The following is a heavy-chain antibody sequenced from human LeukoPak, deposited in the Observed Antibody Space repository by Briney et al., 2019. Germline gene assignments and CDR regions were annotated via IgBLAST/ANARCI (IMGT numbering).Heavy chain of an antibody. J-gene: IGHJ3*02. CDR3: ARGVGFSDTAYDAFDI. V-gene: IGHV4-34*01. D-gene: IGHD5-18*01. CDR1: GGSFSGYY. CDR2: INHSGST. Sequence: PSETLSLTCAVYGGSFSGYYWSWIRQPPGKGLEWTGEINHSGSTNYNPSLKSRVTISVDTSKNQFSLNLSSVTAADTAVYYCARGVGFSDTAYDAFDIWGQGTMVTVSS.